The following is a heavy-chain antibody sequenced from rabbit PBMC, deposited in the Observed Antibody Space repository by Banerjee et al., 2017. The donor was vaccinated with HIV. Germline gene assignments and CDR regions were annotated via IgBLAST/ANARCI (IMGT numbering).Heavy chain of an antibody. V-gene: IGHV1S40*01. D-gene: IGHD4-2*01. CDR2: IDAGSSDST. CDR3: ARDAGYAGSNL. J-gene: IGHJ4*01. Sequence: QSLEESGGDLVKPGASLTLTCTASGFSFSSGYFMSLVRQAPGKGLEWIACIDAGSSDSTYYASWAKGRFTISKTSSTTVTLQMTSLTAADTATYFCARDAGYAGSNLWGPGTLVTVS. CDR1: GFSFSSGYF.